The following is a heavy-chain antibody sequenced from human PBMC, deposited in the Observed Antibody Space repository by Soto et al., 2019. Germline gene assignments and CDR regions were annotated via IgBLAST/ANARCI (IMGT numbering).Heavy chain of an antibody. Sequence: ASVKVSCKASGYTFTSYGISWVRQAPGQGLEWMGWISAYNGNTNYAQKLQGRVTMTTDTSTSTAYMELRRLRSDDTAVYYCARNSFILSVVTAPDYWGQGTLVTVSS. D-gene: IGHD2-21*02. V-gene: IGHV1-18*01. CDR3: ARNSFILSVVTAPDY. CDR2: ISAYNGNT. J-gene: IGHJ4*02. CDR1: GYTFTSYG.